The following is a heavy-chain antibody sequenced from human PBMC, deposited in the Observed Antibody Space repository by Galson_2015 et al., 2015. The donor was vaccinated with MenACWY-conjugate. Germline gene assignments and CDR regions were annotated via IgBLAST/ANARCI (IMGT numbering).Heavy chain of an antibody. CDR3: ARGKITIFGVLIIGWFDP. CDR2: INAGNGNT. J-gene: IGHJ5*02. Sequence: SVKVSCKASGYTFTNYAMHWVRQAPGQRLEWMGWINAGNGNTKYSQKFQGRVTITKDTSASTAYMELSSLRSEDTAVYYCARGKITIFGVLIIGWFDPWGQGTLVTVSS. V-gene: IGHV1-3*01. D-gene: IGHD3-3*01. CDR1: GYTFTNYA.